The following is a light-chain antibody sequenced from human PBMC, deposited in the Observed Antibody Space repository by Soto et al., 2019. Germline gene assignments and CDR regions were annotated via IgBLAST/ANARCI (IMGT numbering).Light chain of an antibody. V-gene: IGKV3-15*01. CDR3: LQYNDWPPLT. Sequence: EIVMTQSPATLSVSPGERATLSFRASQSVSSNLAWYQQKPGQAPRLLIYGASTRATGIPARFSGSGSETEFTLTIGGLQSEDSAIYYCLQYNDWPPLTFGGGTKVDIK. CDR2: GAS. CDR1: QSVSSN. J-gene: IGKJ4*01.